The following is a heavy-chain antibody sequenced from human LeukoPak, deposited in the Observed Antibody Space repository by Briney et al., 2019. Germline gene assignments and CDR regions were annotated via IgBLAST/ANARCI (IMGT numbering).Heavy chain of an antibody. CDR1: GFTFSSYD. CDR2: TGPGGDT. V-gene: IGHV3-13*01. CDR3: ARGAGSDWIH. J-gene: IGHJ4*02. D-gene: IGHD1-26*01. Sequence: GGSRRLSWAAYGFTFSSYDMHWVRHVRGRGLEWVSTTGPGGDTYYSNSVRGRFTISRENARNSLYLQMSSLRSADAATYYCARGAGSDWIHWGQGALVAVSS.